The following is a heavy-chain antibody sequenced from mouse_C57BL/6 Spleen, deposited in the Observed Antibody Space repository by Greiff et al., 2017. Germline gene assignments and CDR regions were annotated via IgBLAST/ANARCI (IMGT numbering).Heavy chain of an antibody. D-gene: IGHD1-1*01. CDR3: ARYYGSSHWYFDV. J-gene: IGHJ1*03. CDR1: GFTFTDYY. CDR2: VYPYNGGT. V-gene: IGHV1-36*01. Sequence: DVQLQESGPVLVKPGPSVKISCKASGFTFTDYYMHWVKQSHGKSLEWIGLVYPYNGGTSYNQKFKGKATLTVDTSSSTAYMELNSLTSEDSAVYYCARYYGSSHWYFDVWGTGTTVTVSS.